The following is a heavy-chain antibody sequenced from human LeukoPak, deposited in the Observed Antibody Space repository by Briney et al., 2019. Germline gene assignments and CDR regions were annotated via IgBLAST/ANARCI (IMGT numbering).Heavy chain of an antibody. V-gene: IGHV3-21*01. CDR1: GFTFSSYG. CDR2: ISSSSSYT. CDR3: ARGDGGYCTNGVCSTFDY. J-gene: IGHJ4*02. D-gene: IGHD2-8*01. Sequence: PGRSLRLSCAASGFTFSSYGMHWVRQAPGKGLEWVSSISSSSSYTYHADSVKGRFTISRDNAKSSLYLQMNSLRAEDTAVYYCARGDGGYCTNGVCSTFDYWGQGTLVTVSS.